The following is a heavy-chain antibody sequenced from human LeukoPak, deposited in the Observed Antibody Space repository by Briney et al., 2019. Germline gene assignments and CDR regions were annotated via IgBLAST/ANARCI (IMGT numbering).Heavy chain of an antibody. CDR3: AKEERYSYGTFDY. Sequence: GGSLRLSCAASGFTFSSYSMNWVRQAPGKGLEWVSSISSSSSYIYYADSVKGRFTISRDNAKNSLYLQMNSLRAEDTAVYDCAKEERYSYGTFDYWGQGTLVTVSS. J-gene: IGHJ4*02. CDR2: ISSSSSYI. D-gene: IGHD5-18*01. V-gene: IGHV3-21*01. CDR1: GFTFSSYS.